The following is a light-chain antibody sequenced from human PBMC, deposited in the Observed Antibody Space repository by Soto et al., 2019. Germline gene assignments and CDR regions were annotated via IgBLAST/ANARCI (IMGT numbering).Light chain of an antibody. CDR2: EVS. CDR3: CSYAGSTTRVV. Sequence: QPVLTQPASVSGSPGQSIAISCTGTSSDVVTYKYVSWYQQHPGKAPKLMIYEVSIRPSGVSDRFSGSKSGNTASLTISGLRPEDEAHYYCCSYAGSTTRVVFGGGTQLTVL. J-gene: IGLJ2*01. CDR1: SSDVVTYKY. V-gene: IGLV2-14*01.